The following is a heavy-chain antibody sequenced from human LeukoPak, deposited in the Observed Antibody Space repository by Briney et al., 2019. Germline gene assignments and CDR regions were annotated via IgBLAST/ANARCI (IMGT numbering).Heavy chain of an antibody. CDR3: ASGRGSSGWYADY. CDR1: GGSFSGYY. V-gene: IGHV4-34*01. D-gene: IGHD6-19*01. CDR2: INHSGST. J-gene: IGHJ4*02. Sequence: SETLSLTCAVYGGSFSGYYWSWIRQPPGKGLEWIGEINHSGSTNYNPSLKSRVTISVDTSKNQFSLKLSSVTAADTAAYYCASGRGSSGWYADYWGQGTLVTVSP.